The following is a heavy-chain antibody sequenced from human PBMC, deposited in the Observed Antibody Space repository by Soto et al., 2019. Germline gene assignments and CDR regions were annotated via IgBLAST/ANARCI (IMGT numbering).Heavy chain of an antibody. D-gene: IGHD3-9*01. CDR3: ARDLLHPSAGRYNYDILTGYSPIDY. CDR2: ISSSSSYI. V-gene: IGHV3-21*01. J-gene: IGHJ4*02. Sequence: EVQLVESGGGLVKPGGSLRLSCAASGFTFSSYSMNWVRQAPGKGLEWVSSISSSSSYIYYADSVKGRFTISRDNAKNSLYLQMNSLRAEDTAVYYCARDLLHPSAGRYNYDILTGYSPIDYWGQGPLVTVSS. CDR1: GFTFSSYS.